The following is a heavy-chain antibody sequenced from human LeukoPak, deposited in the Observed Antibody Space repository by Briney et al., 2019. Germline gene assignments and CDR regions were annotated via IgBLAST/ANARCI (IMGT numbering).Heavy chain of an antibody. D-gene: IGHD3-22*01. CDR3: ARDQGYDSSGYQRRDAFDI. Sequence: PGGSLRLSCAASGFTVSSNYMSWVRQAPGKGLEWVSVIYSGGSTYYADSVKGRFTISRGNSKNTLYLQMNSLRAEDTAVYYCARDQGYDSSGYQRRDAFDIWGQGTMVTVSS. J-gene: IGHJ3*02. CDR1: GFTVSSNY. V-gene: IGHV3-53*01. CDR2: IYSGGST.